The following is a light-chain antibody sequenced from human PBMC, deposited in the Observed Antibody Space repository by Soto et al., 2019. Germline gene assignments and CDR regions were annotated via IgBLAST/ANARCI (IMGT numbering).Light chain of an antibody. CDR2: GAS. Sequence: EIVLTQSPGTLSLSPGERATLSCRASQIVRNSYLAWYQQKPGQAPRLLIYGASSRATGIPDRFSGSGSGTDFTLTISRLEPEDFGVYSCQQYCTTPRTFGQGTKLEIK. CDR3: QQYCTTPRT. J-gene: IGKJ2*01. CDR1: QIVRNSY. V-gene: IGKV3-20*01.